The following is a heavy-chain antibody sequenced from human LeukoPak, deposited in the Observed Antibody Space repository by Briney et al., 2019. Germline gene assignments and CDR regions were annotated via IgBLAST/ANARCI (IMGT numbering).Heavy chain of an antibody. Sequence: GASVKVSCKASDYIFSCHFIHWVRQAPGQGLEWIGRIDPNSGGTSFAPKFQGRVTMTRDTSISTAYMEVTRLTSDDTAVYYCARRPPMSAADNWLDPWGQGTLVTVSS. CDR3: ARRPPMSAADNWLDP. D-gene: IGHD6-13*01. CDR2: IDPNSGGT. CDR1: DYIFSCHF. J-gene: IGHJ5*02. V-gene: IGHV1-2*06.